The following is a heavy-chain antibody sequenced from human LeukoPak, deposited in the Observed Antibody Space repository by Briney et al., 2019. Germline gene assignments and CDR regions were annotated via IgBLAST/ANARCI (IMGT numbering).Heavy chain of an antibody. D-gene: IGHD4-23*01. CDR1: GFTFSSYA. J-gene: IGHJ4*02. CDR3: AKYAPPTTVVTRFFDY. Sequence: PGGPLRLSCAASGFTFSSYAMTWVRQAPGKGLEWVSVIGYSGGDIQYADSVKGRFTISRDNSKNTLYLQMNSLRVEDTAVYYCAKYAPPTTVVTRFFDYWGQGTLVTVSS. CDR2: IGYSGGDI. V-gene: IGHV3-23*01.